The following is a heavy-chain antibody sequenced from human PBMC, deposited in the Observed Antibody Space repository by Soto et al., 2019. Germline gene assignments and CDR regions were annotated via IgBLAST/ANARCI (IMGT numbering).Heavy chain of an antibody. Sequence: GESLKISCKGSGYSFTSYWIGWVRQMPGKGLDWMGIIYPGDSDTRYSPSFQGQVTISADKSINTAYLQWSSLKASDTAMYYCARHEADCDSTSCYSEIVDFWGQGTLVTVSS. CDR3: ARHEADCDSTSCYSEIVDF. CDR1: GYSFTSYW. V-gene: IGHV5-51*01. D-gene: IGHD2-2*01. J-gene: IGHJ4*02. CDR2: IYPGDSDT.